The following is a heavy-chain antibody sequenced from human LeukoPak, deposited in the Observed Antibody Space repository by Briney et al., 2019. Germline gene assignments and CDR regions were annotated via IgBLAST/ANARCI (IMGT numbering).Heavy chain of an antibody. CDR2: IRYDGSNK. V-gene: IGHV3-30*02. CDR1: GFTSSSYG. Sequence: GGSLRLSCAASGFTSSSYGMHWVRQAPGKGLEWVAFIRYDGSNKYYADSVKGRFTISRDNSKNTLYLQMNSLRAEDTAVYYCAKDYYDSSGYQRSGYWGQGTLVTVSS. D-gene: IGHD3-22*01. J-gene: IGHJ4*02. CDR3: AKDYYDSSGYQRSGY.